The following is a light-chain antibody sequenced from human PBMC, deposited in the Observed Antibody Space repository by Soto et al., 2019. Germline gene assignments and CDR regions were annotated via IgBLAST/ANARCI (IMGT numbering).Light chain of an antibody. V-gene: IGLV2-14*01. CDR2: EVR. CDR3: GSYTASSTLV. J-gene: IGLJ2*01. CDR1: SDDVGGFDY. Sequence: QSALTQPASVSGSPGQSITISCTGTSDDVGGFDYVSWYQHYTGKAPKLMIYEVRYRPSGVSNRCSGSKSGNTASLTISGLQAEDEADYYCGSYTASSTLVFGGGTKLTVL.